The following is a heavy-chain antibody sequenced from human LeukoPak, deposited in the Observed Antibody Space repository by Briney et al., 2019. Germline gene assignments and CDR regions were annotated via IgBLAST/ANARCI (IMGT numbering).Heavy chain of an antibody. CDR2: ISYDGSNK. Sequence: GRSLRLSCAASGFTFSSYGMHWVRPAPGKGLEWVAVISYDGSNKYYADSVKGRFTISRDNSKNTLYLQMNSLRAEDTAVYYCAKGAGGGYDDYFDYWGQGTLVTVSS. CDR1: GFTFSSYG. D-gene: IGHD5-12*01. V-gene: IGHV3-30*18. CDR3: AKGAGGGYDDYFDY. J-gene: IGHJ4*02.